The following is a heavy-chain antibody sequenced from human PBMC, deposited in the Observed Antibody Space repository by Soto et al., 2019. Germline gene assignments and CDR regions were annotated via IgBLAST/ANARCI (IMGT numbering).Heavy chain of an antibody. J-gene: IGHJ3*02. D-gene: IGHD6-13*01. V-gene: IGHV1-69*13. Sequence: GASVKVSCKASGGTFSSYAISWGRQAPGQGLEWMGGIIPIFGTANYAQKFQGRVTITADESTSTAYMELSSLRSEDTAVYYCARDLGIAAPYDAFDIWGQGTMVTVSS. CDR1: GGTFSSYA. CDR2: IIPIFGTA. CDR3: ARDLGIAAPYDAFDI.